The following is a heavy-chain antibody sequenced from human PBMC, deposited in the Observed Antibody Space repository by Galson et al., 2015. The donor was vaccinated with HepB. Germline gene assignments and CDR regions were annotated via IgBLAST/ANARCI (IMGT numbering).Heavy chain of an antibody. Sequence: SLRLSCAASGVTFGRYGMHWVRQAPGKGLEWVAIISYDGKTSKYSDSVKGRFTISRDNPKNTHYLQMNSLRHEDSAGYFCAKGDVAYTSSSGGFDFCGQGPRVPVAS. CDR1: GVTFGRYG. J-gene: IGHJ4*02. D-gene: IGHD6-6*01. CDR2: ISYDGKTS. CDR3: AKGDVAYTSSSGGFDF. V-gene: IGHV3-30*18.